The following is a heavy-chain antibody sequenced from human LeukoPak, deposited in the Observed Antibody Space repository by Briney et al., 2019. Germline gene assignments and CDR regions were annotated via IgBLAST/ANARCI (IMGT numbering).Heavy chain of an antibody. V-gene: IGHV2-5*02. J-gene: IGHJ5*02. CDR1: GFSLSTSGVG. CDR3: AHRLRGGSGWHDGCWFDP. CDR2: IYWDDDK. Sequence: SGPTLVNPTQTLTLTCTFSGFSLSTSGVGVGWIRQPPGKALEWLALIYWDDDKRYSPSLKSRLTITKDPSKNQVVLTMTNMDPVDTATYYCAHRLRGGSGWHDGCWFDPWGQGTLVTVSS. D-gene: IGHD6-19*01.